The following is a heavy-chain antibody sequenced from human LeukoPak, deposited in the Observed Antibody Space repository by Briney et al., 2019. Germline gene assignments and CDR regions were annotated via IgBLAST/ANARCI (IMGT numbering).Heavy chain of an antibody. Sequence: PSETLSLTCTVSGGSIRSYYWSWIRLPPGKGLQWIGYIYYSGSTNYNPSLKSRVTMSVDTSKNQFSLKLTSVTAADTAVYYCTRESGAFSPFGFWGQGTLVTVSS. CDR1: GGSIRSYY. CDR3: TRESGAFSPFGF. CDR2: IYYSGST. D-gene: IGHD1-26*01. J-gene: IGHJ4*02. V-gene: IGHV4-59*01.